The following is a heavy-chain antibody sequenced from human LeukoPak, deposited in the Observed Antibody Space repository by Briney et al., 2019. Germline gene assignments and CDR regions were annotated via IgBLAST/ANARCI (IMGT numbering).Heavy chain of an antibody. J-gene: IGHJ4*02. V-gene: IGHV4-39*01. Sequence: SETLSLTCTVSGGSIRSSYYYWGWIRQPPGQGLEWIGSIYYSGTTYYNPSLKSRVTISVDTSKNQFSLKLSSVTAADTAVYYCARYSSGWPCDYWGQGTLVTVSS. CDR3: ARYSSGWPCDY. CDR1: GGSIRSSYYY. D-gene: IGHD6-19*01. CDR2: IYYSGTT.